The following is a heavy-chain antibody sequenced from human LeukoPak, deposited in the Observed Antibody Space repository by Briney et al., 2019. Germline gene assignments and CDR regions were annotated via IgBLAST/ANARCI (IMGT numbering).Heavy chain of an antibody. CDR1: GGSISSNDYY. D-gene: IGHD5-18*01. CDR3: ARDNRYFDI. Sequence: SETLSLTCTVSGGSISSNDYYWRWLRQAPGKGLEWIGYIYYSGSTFYNPSLKSRVTISVDTSKNQFFLKLTSVTAADTALYYCARDNRYFDIWGQGTVVTVSS. V-gene: IGHV4-30-4*02. CDR2: IYYSGST. J-gene: IGHJ3*02.